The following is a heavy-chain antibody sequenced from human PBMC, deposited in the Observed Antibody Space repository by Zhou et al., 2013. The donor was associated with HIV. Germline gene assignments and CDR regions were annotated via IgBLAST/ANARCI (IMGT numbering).Heavy chain of an antibody. Sequence: QVQLQESGPGLVKPSETLSLTCTVSGGSVSSHYWSWIRQPPGKGLEWLGYIYHSGGTNYNPSLKSRVTISVDTSTNQVSLKLSSVTVADTAVYYCARHYSSSWYARWFDPWGQGSLVTGLL. J-gene: IGHJ5*02. CDR2: IYHSGGT. CDR3: ARHYSSSWYARWFDP. V-gene: IGHV4-59*02. D-gene: IGHD6-13*01. CDR1: GGSVSSHY.